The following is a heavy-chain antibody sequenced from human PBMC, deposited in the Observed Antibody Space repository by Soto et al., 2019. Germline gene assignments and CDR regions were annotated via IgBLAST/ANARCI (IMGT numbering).Heavy chain of an antibody. CDR2: ISASGGST. J-gene: IGHJ4*02. D-gene: IGHD6-25*01. Sequence: GGSLRLSCAASGFTFSSDAINWVRQAPGKGLEWVSSISASGGSTYFADSVKGRFTISRDNSKNTLYLQMNSLRAEDTAVYYCAKHNTRLSFNDYWGQGTLVTVSS. CDR3: AKHNTRLSFNDY. CDR1: GFTFSSDA. V-gene: IGHV3-23*01.